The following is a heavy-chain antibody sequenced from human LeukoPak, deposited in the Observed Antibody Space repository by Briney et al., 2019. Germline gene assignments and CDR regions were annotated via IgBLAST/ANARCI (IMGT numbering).Heavy chain of an antibody. V-gene: IGHV3-43*02. CDR1: GFTFDDYF. Sequence: GGSLRLSCAASGFTFDDYFMHWVRQAPGKGLEWVSLISGDGGSTYYADSVKGRFTISRDNSKNSLYLQMNSLRTEDTALYYCAFSTSWYGWFDPWGQGTLVTVSS. D-gene: IGHD6-13*01. J-gene: IGHJ5*02. CDR2: ISGDGGST. CDR3: AFSTSWYGWFDP.